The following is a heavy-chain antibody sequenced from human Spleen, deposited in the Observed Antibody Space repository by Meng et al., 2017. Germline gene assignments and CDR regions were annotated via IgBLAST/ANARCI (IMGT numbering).Heavy chain of an antibody. CDR3: AKDIGADYGSRDRRYYYYYYGMDV. CDR2: ISWNSGSI. CDR1: AFSVSRNH. D-gene: IGHD3-10*01. Sequence: SLKISCAASAFSVSRNHMSWVRQVPGKGLEWVSGISWNSGSIGYADSVKGRFTISRDNAKNSLYLQMNSLRAEDTALYYCAKDIGADYGSRDRRYYYYYYGMDVWGQGTTVTVSS. V-gene: IGHV3-9*01. J-gene: IGHJ6*02.